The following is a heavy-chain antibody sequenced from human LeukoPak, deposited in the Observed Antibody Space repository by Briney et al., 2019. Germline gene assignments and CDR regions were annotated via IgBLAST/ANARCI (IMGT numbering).Heavy chain of an antibody. V-gene: IGHV3-23*01. CDR2: ISGRGENT. CDR1: GFTFSSYA. J-gene: IGHJ4*02. Sequence: GGSLRLSCAASGFTFSSYAMDWVRQAPGKGLEWVSAISGRGENTYYADSVKGRLTISGDNSKNTLYLQMNSLRAEDTAVYYCARGASGWSFDYWGQGTLVTVSS. D-gene: IGHD6-19*01. CDR3: ARGASGWSFDY.